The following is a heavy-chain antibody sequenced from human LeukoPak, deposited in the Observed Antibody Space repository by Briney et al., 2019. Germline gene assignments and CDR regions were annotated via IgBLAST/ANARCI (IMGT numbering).Heavy chain of an antibody. V-gene: IGHV3-21*01. CDR1: GFTFSSYS. J-gene: IGHJ2*01. CDR2: ITSSSSYI. D-gene: IGHD3-22*01. Sequence: GGSLRLSCAASGFTFSSYSIYWVRQAPGKGLEWVSSITSSSSYIYYADSVKGRFTNSRDNAKNSLYLQMNSLRAEDTAVYYWVRDGHDSSGYYWAWSFDLWGRGTLVTVSS. CDR3: VRDGHDSSGYYWAWSFDL.